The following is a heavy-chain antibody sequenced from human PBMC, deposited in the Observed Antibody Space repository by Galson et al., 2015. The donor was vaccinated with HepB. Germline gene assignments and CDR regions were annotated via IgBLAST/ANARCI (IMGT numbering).Heavy chain of an antibody. CDR3: ARSFPDNSYYGH. J-gene: IGHJ4*02. V-gene: IGHV3-74*01. Sequence: SLRLSCAASGFTFSSHWMHWVRQAPGEGLVWVSRINSDGSSPTYADSVKGRFTISRDNAKNTLYLQMNSLEAEDTAVYYCARSFPDNSYYGHWGQGTLVTVSS. CDR2: INSDGSSP. CDR1: GFTFSSHW. D-gene: IGHD1-26*01.